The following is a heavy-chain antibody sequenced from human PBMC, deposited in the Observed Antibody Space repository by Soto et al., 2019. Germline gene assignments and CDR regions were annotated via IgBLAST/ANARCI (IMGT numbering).Heavy chain of an antibody. CDR2: ISGSGGST. D-gene: IGHD3-9*01. Sequence: GGSLRLSCAASGFTFSSYAMSWVRQAPGKGLEWVSAISGSGGSTYYADSVKGRFTISRDNSKNTLYLQMNSLRAEDTAVYYCAKDRPSLAYYDILTGLQFDYWGQGTLVTVS. J-gene: IGHJ4*02. CDR1: GFTFSSYA. V-gene: IGHV3-23*01. CDR3: AKDRPSLAYYDILTGLQFDY.